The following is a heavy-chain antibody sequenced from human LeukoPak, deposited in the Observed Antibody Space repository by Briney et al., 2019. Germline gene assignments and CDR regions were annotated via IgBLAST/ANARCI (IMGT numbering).Heavy chain of an antibody. CDR3: AREDGYNALMRFDY. D-gene: IGHD5-24*01. CDR1: GYTFSDYY. J-gene: IGHJ4*02. Sequence: GGSLRLSCAAPGYTFSDYYMSWIRQAPGKGLEWISYITSSGDTIYYADSVKGRFTISRDNANNSLYLHMNSLRGEDTAVYYCAREDGYNALMRFDYWGQGTLVTVSS. CDR2: ITSSGDTI. V-gene: IGHV3-11*01.